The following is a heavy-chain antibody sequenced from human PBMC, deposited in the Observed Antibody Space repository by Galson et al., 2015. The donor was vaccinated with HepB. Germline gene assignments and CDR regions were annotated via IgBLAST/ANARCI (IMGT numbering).Heavy chain of an antibody. CDR2: IYYNGDT. CDR3: ARHPGRGSVGYAFDL. CDR1: HGSINNYY. V-gene: IGHV4-59*08. D-gene: IGHD2-2*01. Sequence: SETLSLTCSVSHGSINNYYWSWIRQSPGNRLEWIGYIYYNGDTTYNPSLGYRVGMSVDTSVNQVSLWLTSGTAADTAVYYCARHPGRGSVGYAFDLWGQGTLVTVSA. J-gene: IGHJ4*02.